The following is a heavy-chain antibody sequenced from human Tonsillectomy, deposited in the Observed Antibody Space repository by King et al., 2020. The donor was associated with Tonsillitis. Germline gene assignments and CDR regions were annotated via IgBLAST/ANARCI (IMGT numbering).Heavy chain of an antibody. CDR3: ARELRDGYNLYFDY. V-gene: IGHV3-21*03. D-gene: IGHD5-24*01. CDR1: GFTFNSYS. J-gene: IGHJ4*02. Sequence: VQLVESGGGLVKPGGSLRLSCAASGFTFNSYSMNWVRQAPGKGLEWVSSISSGSSYIYYADSVKGRFTISRDNAKDSLYLQMNSLRAEDTAVYYCARELRDGYNLYFDYWGQGTLVTVSS. CDR2: ISSGSSYI.